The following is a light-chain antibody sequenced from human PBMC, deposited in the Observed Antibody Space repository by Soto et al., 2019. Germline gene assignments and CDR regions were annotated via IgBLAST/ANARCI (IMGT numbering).Light chain of an antibody. V-gene: IGKV2-28*01. CDR3: MQALQTPRT. CDR1: QSLLHSDGYNY. CDR2: LGS. Sequence: DIVMTQSPLSLPVTPGEPASISCRSSQSLLHSDGYNYLDWYLQKPGQSPQLLIYLGSNRDSGVPDRFSGSGSGTDFTLKISGVEAEDVGVYYCMQALQTPRTFGQGTKVEIK. J-gene: IGKJ1*01.